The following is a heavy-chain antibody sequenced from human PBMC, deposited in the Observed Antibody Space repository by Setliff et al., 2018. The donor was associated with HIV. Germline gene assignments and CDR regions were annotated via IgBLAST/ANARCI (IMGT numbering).Heavy chain of an antibody. J-gene: IGHJ4*02. CDR2: IYHSGST. V-gene: IGHV4-4*02. CDR1: GGSISSSNW. D-gene: IGHD3-16*01. Sequence: SETLSLTCAVSGGSISSSNWWSWVRQPTGKGLEWIGEIYHSGSTNYNPSLKSRVTISVDKSKNQFSLKLSSVTAADTAVYYCARDGGSWVDQWFDYWGQGTLVTVSS. CDR3: ARDGGSWVDQWFDY.